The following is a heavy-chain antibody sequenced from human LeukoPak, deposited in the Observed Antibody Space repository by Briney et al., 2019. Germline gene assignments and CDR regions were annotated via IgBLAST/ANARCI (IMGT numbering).Heavy chain of an antibody. V-gene: IGHV3-73*01. CDR3: TRDSFHTLAAFDY. Sequence: GGSLKLSCAASGFTFSGSAMHWVRQASGKGLEWVGRIRSKANSYATAYAASVKGRFTISRDDSKNTAYLQMNSLKTEDTAVYYCTRDSFHTLAAFDYWGQGTLVTVSS. CDR2: IRSKANSYAT. J-gene: IGHJ4*02. D-gene: IGHD6-25*01. CDR1: GFTFSGSA.